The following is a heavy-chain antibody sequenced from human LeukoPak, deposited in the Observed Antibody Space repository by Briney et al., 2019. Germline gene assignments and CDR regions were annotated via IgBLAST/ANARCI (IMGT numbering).Heavy chain of an antibody. CDR2: ISYDGSNK. CDR1: GFTFSSYA. V-gene: IGHV3-30*04. CDR3: ARAYPWGADSPADY. J-gene: IGHJ4*02. Sequence: GGSLRLSCAASGFTFSSYAMHWVRQAPGKGLEWVAVISYDGSNKYYADSVKGRLTISRDNSKNTLYLQMNSLRAEDTAVYYCARAYPWGADSPADYWGQGTLVTVSS. D-gene: IGHD3-16*01.